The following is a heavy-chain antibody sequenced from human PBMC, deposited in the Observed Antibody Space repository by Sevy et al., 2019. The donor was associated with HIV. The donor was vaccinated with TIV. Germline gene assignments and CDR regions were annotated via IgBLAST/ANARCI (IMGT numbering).Heavy chain of an antibody. CDR3: VKDICSSASCSGFYFDY. CDR2: IRYDANTK. CDR1: GFPFIDYA. J-gene: IGHJ4*02. V-gene: IGHV3-30*02. D-gene: IGHD2-2*01. Sequence: GGSLRLSCAASGFPFIDYAMHWVRQAPGKGLEWVAFIRYDANTKYYADSVRGRFTISRDNSKNTWYVQMLSLREDDTAVYYCVKDICSSASCSGFYFDYWGQGILVTVSS.